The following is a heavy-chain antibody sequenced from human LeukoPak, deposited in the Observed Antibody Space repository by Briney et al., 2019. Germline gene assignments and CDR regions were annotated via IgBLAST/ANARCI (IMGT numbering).Heavy chain of an antibody. CDR1: GFTFSTFA. CDR2: IFPSGGEI. Sequence: GGSLRLSCEASGFTFSTFAMIWVRQPPGKGLEWVSSIFPSGGEIHYADSVRGRFAISRDNSKNTLYLQMNSLRAEDTAVYYCARARSSYGYGDAFDIWGQGTMVTVSS. D-gene: IGHD5-18*01. CDR3: ARARSSYGYGDAFDI. V-gene: IGHV3-23*01. J-gene: IGHJ3*02.